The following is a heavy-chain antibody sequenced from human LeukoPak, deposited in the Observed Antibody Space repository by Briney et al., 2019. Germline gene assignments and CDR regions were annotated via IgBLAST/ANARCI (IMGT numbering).Heavy chain of an antibody. CDR1: GYTFTGYY. V-gene: IGHV1-2*06. CDR2: INPNSGGT. D-gene: IGHD1-26*01. J-gene: IGHJ5*02. CDR3: ARDWDDGNWFDP. Sequence: ASVKVSCKASGYTFTGYYMHWVRQAPGQGLEWMGRINPNSGGTNYAQKFQGSVTMTRDTSISTAYMELSRLRSDDTAVYYCARDWDDGNWFDPWGQGTLVTVSS.